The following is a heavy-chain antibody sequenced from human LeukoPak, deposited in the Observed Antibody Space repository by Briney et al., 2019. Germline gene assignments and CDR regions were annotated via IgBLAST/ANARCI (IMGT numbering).Heavy chain of an antibody. V-gene: IGHV3-23*01. J-gene: IGHJ6*02. CDR2: ISGSGEST. CDR3: AKDRVVATTYFYYYYGMDV. Sequence: GGSLRLSCAASGFTFSSYAMSWVRQAPGKGLEWVSAISGSGESTYYADSVKGRFTISRDNSRKTLYLEMNSLKVEDTAVYYCAKDRVVATTYFYYYYGMDVWGQGTKVTVSS. CDR1: GFTFSSYA. D-gene: IGHD5-12*01.